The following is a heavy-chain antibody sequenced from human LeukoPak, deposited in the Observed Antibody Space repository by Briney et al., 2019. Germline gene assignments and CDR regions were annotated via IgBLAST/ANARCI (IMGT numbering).Heavy chain of an antibody. CDR2: LSHSGSS. J-gene: IGHJ4*02. V-gene: IGHV4-59*02. CDR3: ADDYGD. Sequence: SETLSLTCTVSGGSVSSYYWSWIRRPPGRGLEWIAYLSHSGSSDSNPSLKSRVTMSVDTSKNQFSLKLISVTAADTAVYYCADDYGDWGQGTLVTVSS. CDR1: GGSVSSYY. D-gene: IGHD4-17*01.